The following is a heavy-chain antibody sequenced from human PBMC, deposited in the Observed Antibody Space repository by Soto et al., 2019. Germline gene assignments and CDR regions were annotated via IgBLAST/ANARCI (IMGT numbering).Heavy chain of an antibody. J-gene: IGHJ4*02. D-gene: IGHD3-22*01. CDR1: GGSISSYY. V-gene: IGHV4-59*01. CDR2: IYYIGST. CDR3: AGLYPYGSSGYGIYY. Sequence: SETLSLTCTVSGGSISSYYWTWIRQPPGKGQEWIGCIYYIGSTNYNPSLKSRVTISVDTSKNQCSLKLRSVTAADTAVFDFAGLYPYGSSGYGIYYWGQGSLVTVSS.